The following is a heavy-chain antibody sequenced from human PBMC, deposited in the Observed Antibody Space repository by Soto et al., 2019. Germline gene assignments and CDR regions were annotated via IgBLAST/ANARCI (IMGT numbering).Heavy chain of an antibody. CDR3: ARVQDY. CDR2: MYPSGSS. Sequence: QLQLPESGSGLVKPSQTLSLTCAVSGGSISSGCYSWSWIRQPPGKGLAWIGYMYPSGSSYYNPSLKSRVSISIDRSKSQFSPKLRSVTAADTAVYYCARVQDYWGQGILVTVSS. J-gene: IGHJ4*02. V-gene: IGHV4-30-2*01. CDR1: GGSISSGCYS. D-gene: IGHD1-1*01.